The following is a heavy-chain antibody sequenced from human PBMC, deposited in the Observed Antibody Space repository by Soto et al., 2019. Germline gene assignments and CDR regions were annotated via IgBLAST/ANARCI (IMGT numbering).Heavy chain of an antibody. CDR2: ISTYNGNT. V-gene: IGHV1-18*01. Sequence: QVQLVQSGAEVKKPGASVKVSCKASGYTFITYGVSWVRQAPGQGLDWLGWISTYNGNTRYAERLQGRVTMTTDTTKNTARMVLRNLRCDDTAVYYCARGPTDYYDNSANYFLDYWGQGTLVTVSS. CDR1: GYTFITYG. CDR3: ARGPTDYYDNSANYFLDY. J-gene: IGHJ4*02. D-gene: IGHD3-22*01.